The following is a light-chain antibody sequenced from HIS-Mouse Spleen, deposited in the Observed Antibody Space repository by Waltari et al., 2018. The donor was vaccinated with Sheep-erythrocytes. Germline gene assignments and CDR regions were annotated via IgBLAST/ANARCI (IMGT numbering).Light chain of an antibody. Sequence: QSALTQPRPVSGSPGQSVTISCTGTSSDVGGYNYFPWYQQHPGKAPKLMIYDVSKRPSGVPDRFSGSKSGNTASLTISGLQAEDEADYYCCSYAGSYNHVFATGTKVTVL. J-gene: IGLJ1*01. CDR1: SSDVGGYNY. CDR2: DVS. CDR3: CSYAGSYNHV. V-gene: IGLV2-11*01.